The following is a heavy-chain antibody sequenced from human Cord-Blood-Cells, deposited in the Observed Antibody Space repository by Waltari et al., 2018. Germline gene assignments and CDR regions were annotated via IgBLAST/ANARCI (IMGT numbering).Heavy chain of an antibody. J-gene: IGHJ4*02. CDR1: GFTFSGSA. CDR2: IRSKDNRSAT. CDR3: TSRYCSSTSCRDY. D-gene: IGHD2-2*01. Sequence: EVQLVESGGGLVQPGGSLKLSCAASGFTFSGSAMHWVGQASGKGLEWVGSIRSKDNRSATAYAASVKGRFTIARDDSKNTAYLQMNSLKTEDTAVYYCTSRYCSSTSCRDYWGQGTLVTVSS. V-gene: IGHV3-73*02.